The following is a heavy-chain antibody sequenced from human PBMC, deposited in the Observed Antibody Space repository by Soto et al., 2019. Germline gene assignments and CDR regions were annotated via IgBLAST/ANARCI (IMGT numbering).Heavy chain of an antibody. V-gene: IGHV3-49*03. J-gene: IGHJ6*03. CDR1: GFTFGDYA. D-gene: IGHD2-2*01. CDR3: TRDTVVPAARDYYYYYMDV. Sequence: GGSLSLSCTASGFTFGDYAMSWFRQAPGKGLEWVGFIRSKAYGGTTEYAASVKGRFTISREYSKSIAYLQMNSLKTEDTAVYYCTRDTVVPAARDYYYYYMDVWGKGTTVTVSS. CDR2: IRSKAYGGTT.